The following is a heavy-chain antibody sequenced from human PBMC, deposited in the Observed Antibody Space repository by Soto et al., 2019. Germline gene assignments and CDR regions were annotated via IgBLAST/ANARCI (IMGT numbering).Heavy chain of an antibody. CDR2: IALDIGDT. D-gene: IGHD2-21*02. J-gene: IGHJ4*02. V-gene: IGHV1-2*02. CDR3: ALEPTGTAGFDY. CDR1: GHTFTGHH. Sequence: QVQMVQSGAEVKKPGASVKVSCKASGHTFTGHHMHWVRQAPGQGLEWMGLIALDIGDTKYAQKFQGRVTSTSDTSITTASMELRGLRSDDTAVYYCALEPTGTAGFDYWGQGTLVTVSS.